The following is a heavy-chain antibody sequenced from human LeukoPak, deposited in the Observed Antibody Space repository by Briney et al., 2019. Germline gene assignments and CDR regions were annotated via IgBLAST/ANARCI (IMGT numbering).Heavy chain of an antibody. D-gene: IGHD2-2*01. CDR3: ARDRGGIVVVPDYFDY. J-gene: IGHJ4*02. CDR1: GFTFSSYS. Sequence: GGSLRLSCAASGFTFSSYSMNWVRQAPGNGLEWVSYISSSSSTIYYADSVKGRFTISRDNAKNSLYLQINSLRDEDTAGYYCARDRGGIVVVPDYFDYWGQGTLVTVSS. CDR2: ISSSSSTI. V-gene: IGHV3-48*02.